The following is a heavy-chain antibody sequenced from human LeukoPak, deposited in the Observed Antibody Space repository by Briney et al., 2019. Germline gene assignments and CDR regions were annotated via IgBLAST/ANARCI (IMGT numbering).Heavy chain of an antibody. V-gene: IGHV1-18*01. J-gene: IGHJ4*02. CDR1: GYTFTSYG. CDR3: ARDRNLREDFHS. CDR2: ISAYNGNT. D-gene: IGHD5/OR15-5a*01. Sequence: ASVKVSCKASGYTFTSYGISWVRQARGQGLEWMGWISAYNGNTNYAQKLQGRVTMTTDTSTSTAYMELRRLRSDVTAVYYCARDRNLREDFHSWGQETLVPVSS.